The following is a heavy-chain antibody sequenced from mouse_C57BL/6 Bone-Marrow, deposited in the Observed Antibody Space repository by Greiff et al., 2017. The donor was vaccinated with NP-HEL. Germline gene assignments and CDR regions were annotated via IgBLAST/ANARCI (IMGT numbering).Heavy chain of an antibody. CDR3: ARQGIYYGNVGAMDY. D-gene: IGHD2-1*01. Sequence: DVKLVESGGDLVKPGGSLKLSCAASGFTFSSYGMSWVRQTPDKRLEWVATISSGGSYTYYPDSVKGRFTISIDNAKNTLYLQMSRLKSEDTAMYYCARQGIYYGNVGAMDYWGQGTSVTVSS. CDR1: GFTFSSYG. J-gene: IGHJ4*01. CDR2: ISSGGSYT. V-gene: IGHV5-6*02.